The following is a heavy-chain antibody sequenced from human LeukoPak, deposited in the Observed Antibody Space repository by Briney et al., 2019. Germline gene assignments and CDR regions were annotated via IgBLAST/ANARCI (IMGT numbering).Heavy chain of an antibody. CDR1: GFTFSSYA. D-gene: IGHD3-10*01. V-gene: IGHV3-23*01. CDR3: AKDEITYGSGRQYQYYFDY. J-gene: IGHJ4*02. CDR2: ISGSGGVT. Sequence: GGSLRLSCVASGFTFSSYAMSWVRQAPGKGLEWVSAISGSGGVTYYADSVKGRFTISRDNSKNTLYLQMNSLRAEDTAVYYCAKDEITYGSGRQYQYYFDYWGQGTLVTVSS.